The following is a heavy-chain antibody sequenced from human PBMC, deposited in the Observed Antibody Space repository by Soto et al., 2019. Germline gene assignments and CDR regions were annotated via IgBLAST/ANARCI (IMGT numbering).Heavy chain of an antibody. Sequence: PGGSLRISCAACGFTVSNYAMSWVRQAPGKGLEWVSAIGHSGDDTNYADSVKGRFTISRDNSKNTLYLQMNSLRAEDTAVYYCAKDWPGTRTPGLDCWGQGTLVTVSS. CDR1: GFTVSNYA. V-gene: IGHV3-23*01. J-gene: IGHJ4*02. CDR2: IGHSGDDT. D-gene: IGHD1-1*01. CDR3: AKDWPGTRTPGLDC.